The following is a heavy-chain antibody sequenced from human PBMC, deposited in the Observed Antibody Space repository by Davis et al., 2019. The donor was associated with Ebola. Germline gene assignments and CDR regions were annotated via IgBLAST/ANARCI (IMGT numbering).Heavy chain of an antibody. J-gene: IGHJ5*02. V-gene: IGHV4-34*01. CDR1: GGSFSGYY. D-gene: IGHD3-22*01. CDR2: INHSGRT. Sequence: MPSETLSLTCAVYGGSFSGYYWSWIRQPPGKGLEWIGEINHSGRTNYNPSLKSRVTISVDTSKNQFSLKMSPVTAADTAVYYCAREGRSGYSNWFDPWGQGTLVTVSS. CDR3: AREGRSGYSNWFDP.